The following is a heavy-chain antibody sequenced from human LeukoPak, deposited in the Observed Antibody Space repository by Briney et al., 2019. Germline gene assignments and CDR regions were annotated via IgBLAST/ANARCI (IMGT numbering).Heavy chain of an antibody. J-gene: IGHJ4*02. CDR1: GFTFSSYE. D-gene: IGHD2-15*01. CDR2: IKQDGSEK. V-gene: IGHV3-7*01. Sequence: SGGSLRLSCAASGFTFSSYEMSWVRQAPGKGLEWVANIKQDGSEKYYVDSVKGRFTVSRDNAKNSLYLQMNSLRAEDTAVYYCARDKVVGATHLDYWGQGTLVTVSS. CDR3: ARDKVVGATHLDY.